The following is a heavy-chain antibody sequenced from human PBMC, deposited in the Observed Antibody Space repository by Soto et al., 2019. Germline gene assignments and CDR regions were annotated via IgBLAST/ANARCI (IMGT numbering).Heavy chain of an antibody. Sequence: GGSLRLSCAASGFTFSNAWMNWVRQAPGKGLEWVGRIKSKTDGGTTDYAAPVKGRFTISRDDSKNTLYLQMNSLKTEDTAVYYCTTDNNLFDIVVVPAGMDVWGQGTTVTVSS. J-gene: IGHJ6*02. CDR3: TTDNNLFDIVVVPAGMDV. V-gene: IGHV3-15*07. CDR2: IKSKTDGGTT. D-gene: IGHD2-2*01. CDR1: GFTFSNAW.